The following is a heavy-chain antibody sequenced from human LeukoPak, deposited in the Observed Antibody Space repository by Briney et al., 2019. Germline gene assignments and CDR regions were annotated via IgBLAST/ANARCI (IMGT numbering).Heavy chain of an antibody. V-gene: IGHV1-24*01. CDR1: GYTLTELS. D-gene: IGHD3-10*01. CDR3: ATVVRGVIIDFFDY. Sequence: ASVKVSCKVSGYTLTELSMHWVRQAPGKGFEWMGGFDPEDGETIYAQKFQGRVTMTEDTSTDTAYMELSSLRSEDTAVYYCATVVRGVIIDFFDYWGQGTLVTVSS. J-gene: IGHJ4*02. CDR2: FDPEDGET.